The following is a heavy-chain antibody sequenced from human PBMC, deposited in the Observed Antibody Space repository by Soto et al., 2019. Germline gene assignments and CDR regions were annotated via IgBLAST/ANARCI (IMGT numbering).Heavy chain of an antibody. CDR1: GGSISSSSYY. CDR2: IYYSGST. CDR3: AGDIPSGSYRFDY. D-gene: IGHD1-26*01. J-gene: IGHJ4*02. V-gene: IGHV4-39*07. Sequence: SETLSLTCTVSGGSISSSSYYWGWIRQPPGKGLEWIGSIYYSGSTYYNPSLKSRVTMSLDTSKNQFSLKLTSVTATDTAVYYCAGDIPSGSYRFDYWGQGALVTVSS.